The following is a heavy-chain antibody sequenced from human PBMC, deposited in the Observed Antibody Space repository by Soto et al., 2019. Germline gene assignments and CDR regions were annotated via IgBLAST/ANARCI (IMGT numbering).Heavy chain of an antibody. Sequence: QITLKESGPTLVKPTQTLTLTCTFSGFLLSTSGVGVAWIRQPPGKALEWLSLIYWDDDKRYSPSLKSRLTTPRDPSTTQVVLTMTNMDPGDTATYYCAHTPEGASRIRGTGRYFQHWGQGTLVTVSS. CDR1: GFLLSTSGVG. J-gene: IGHJ1*01. D-gene: IGHD3-10*01. CDR3: AHTPEGASRIRGTGRYFQH. CDR2: IYWDDDK. V-gene: IGHV2-5*02.